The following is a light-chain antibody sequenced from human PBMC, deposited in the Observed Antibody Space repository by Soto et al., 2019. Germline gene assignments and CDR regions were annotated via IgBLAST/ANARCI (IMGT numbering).Light chain of an antibody. CDR1: QSLLHSNGYNY. CDR2: LGS. J-gene: IGKJ1*01. CDR3: MQALQTLWT. V-gene: IGKV2-28*01. Sequence: DIVMTQSPLSLTVTAGEPASISCRSSQSLLHSNGYNYLDWYLQKPGQSPQLLIYLGSNRASGVPDRFSGSGSGTDFTLKISRVEAEHVGVYYCMQALQTLWTFGQGTKVEIK.